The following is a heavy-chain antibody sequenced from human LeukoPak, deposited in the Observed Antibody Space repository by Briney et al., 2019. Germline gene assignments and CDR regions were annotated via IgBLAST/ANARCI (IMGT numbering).Heavy chain of an antibody. CDR2: IYYTGST. Sequence: SETLSLTCTVSGGSVSSASYYWGWIRQPPGKGLDWIGYIYYTGSTHYMSSLKSRVTISVDTSKNQFSLKLSSVTAADTAIYYCSRAWAWNDGAGGFDIWGQGTMVTVSS. J-gene: IGHJ3*02. CDR3: SRAWAWNDGAGGFDI. D-gene: IGHD1-1*01. CDR1: GGSVSSASYY. V-gene: IGHV4-61*01.